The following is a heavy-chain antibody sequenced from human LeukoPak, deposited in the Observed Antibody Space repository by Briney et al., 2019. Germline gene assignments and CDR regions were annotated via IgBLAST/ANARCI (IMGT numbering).Heavy chain of an antibody. CDR2: IIPIFGTA. Sequence: PVKVSCKASGGTFSSYAISWVRQAPGQGLEWMGGIIPIFGTANYAQKFQGRVTIIADESTSTAYMELSSLRSEDTAVYYRARPPWGSYDSSGHDAFDIWGRGTMVTVSS. D-gene: IGHD3-22*01. CDR1: GGTFSSYA. V-gene: IGHV1-69*13. J-gene: IGHJ3*02. CDR3: ARPPWGSYDSSGHDAFDI.